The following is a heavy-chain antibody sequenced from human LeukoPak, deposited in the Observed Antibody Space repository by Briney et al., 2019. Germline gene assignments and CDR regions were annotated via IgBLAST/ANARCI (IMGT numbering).Heavy chain of an antibody. CDR2: ISSSGSII. J-gene: IGHJ5*02. D-gene: IGHD2-2*01. CDR1: GFTFSDYY. Sequence: PGGSLRLSCAASGFTFSDYYMSWIRQAPGKGLEWVSYISSSGSIIYYADSVKGRFTISRDNAKNSLYLQMNSLRAEDTAVYYCARLAHCSSTSCYLGAGGFDPWGQGTLVTVSS. V-gene: IGHV3-11*01. CDR3: ARLAHCSSTSCYLGAGGFDP.